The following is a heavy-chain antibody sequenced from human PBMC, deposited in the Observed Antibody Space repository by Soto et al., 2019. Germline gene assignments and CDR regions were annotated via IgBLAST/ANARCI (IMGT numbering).Heavy chain of an antibody. CDR3: ALSGGAEAGNPLWYCGD. CDR2: ITRNSDI. V-gene: IGHV3-21*01. D-gene: IGHD6-13*01. CDR1: RFTFSSYG. Sequence: XGSMRGTNAASRFTFSSYGIHWVRQAPGRGLEWVSAITRNSDIYYADSVKGRFTISRDNAKNSLYLQMNSLRAEDTAVYYCALSGGAEAGNPLWYCGDWGQGTLVTVSS. J-gene: IGHJ4*01.